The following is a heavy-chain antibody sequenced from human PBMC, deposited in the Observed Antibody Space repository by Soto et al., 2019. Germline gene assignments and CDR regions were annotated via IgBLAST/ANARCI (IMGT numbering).Heavy chain of an antibody. CDR1: GFTFHDYA. Sequence: GGSLRLSCAASGFTFHDYAMHWVRQGQGKGLEWVSGITWNSGSIDYADSVKGRFTISRDNAKHSLYLQMNSLRPEDTALYYCAKDIREYSSGWTYFDYWGHGTLVTVSS. CDR3: AKDIREYSSGWTYFDY. J-gene: IGHJ4*01. D-gene: IGHD6-19*01. CDR2: ITWNSGSI. V-gene: IGHV3-9*01.